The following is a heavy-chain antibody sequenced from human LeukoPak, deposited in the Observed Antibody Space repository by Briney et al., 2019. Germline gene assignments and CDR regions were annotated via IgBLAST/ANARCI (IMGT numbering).Heavy chain of an antibody. CDR1: SGSISTSNYY. J-gene: IGHJ6*03. D-gene: IGHD6-13*01. CDR2: IYYSGST. V-gene: IGHV4-61*01. Sequence: PSETLSLTCTVSSGSISTSNYYWSWIRQPPGKGLEWIGYIYYSGSTNYNPSLKSRVTISVDTSKNQFSLKLSSVTAADTAVYYCARTTEAHSWRTRYYDYYMDVWGKGTTVTVSS. CDR3: ARTTEAHSWRTRYYDYYMDV.